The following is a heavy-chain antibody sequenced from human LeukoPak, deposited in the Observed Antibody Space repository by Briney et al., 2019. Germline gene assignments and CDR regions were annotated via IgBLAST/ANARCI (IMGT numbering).Heavy chain of an antibody. V-gene: IGHV4-59*01. CDR1: GGSISSYY. D-gene: IGHD2-8*01. J-gene: IGHJ3*02. CDR3: ARGGYCTNGVCYTRAFDI. CDR2: IYYSGGT. Sequence: PSETLSLTCTVSGGSISSYYWSWIRQPPGKGLEWIGYIYYSGGTNYNPSLKSRVTISVDTSKNQFSLKLSSVTAADTAVYYCARGGYCTNGVCYTRAFDIWGQGTMVTVSS.